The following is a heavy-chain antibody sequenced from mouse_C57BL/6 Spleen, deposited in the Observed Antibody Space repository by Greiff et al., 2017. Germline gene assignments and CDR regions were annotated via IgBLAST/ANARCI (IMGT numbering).Heavy chain of an antibody. D-gene: IGHD1-1*01. CDR3: ARRNYLGSSHLYFGV. CDR1: GYAFSSYW. V-gene: IGHV1-80*01. Sequence: VQLQQSGAELVKPGASVKISCKASGYAFSSYWMNWVKQRPGKGLEWIGQIYPGDGDTNYNGKFKGKATLTADKASSTAYMQLSSLTSEDSAVYFCARRNYLGSSHLYFGVWGTAPTVTAAS. CDR2: IYPGDGDT. J-gene: IGHJ1*03.